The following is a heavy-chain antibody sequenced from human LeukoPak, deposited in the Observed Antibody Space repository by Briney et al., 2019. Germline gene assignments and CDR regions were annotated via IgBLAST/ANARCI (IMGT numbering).Heavy chain of an antibody. Sequence: PGGSLRLSCAASGFTFSSYWMSWVRQAPGKGLEWVANIKQDGSEKYYVDSVKGRFTISRDNAKNSLYLQMNSLRAEDTAVYYCAATIVDIVATDNAWGQGTLVTVSP. CDR1: GFTFSSYW. V-gene: IGHV3-7*01. D-gene: IGHD5-12*01. CDR2: IKQDGSEK. CDR3: AATIVDIVATDNA. J-gene: IGHJ4*02.